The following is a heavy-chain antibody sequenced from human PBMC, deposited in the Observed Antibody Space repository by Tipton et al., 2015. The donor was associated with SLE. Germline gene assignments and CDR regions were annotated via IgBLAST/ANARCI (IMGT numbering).Heavy chain of an antibody. CDR2: ISYAGSNK. CDR1: GFTFSSYA. Sequence: SLRLSCAASGFTFSSYAMHWVRQAPGKGLEWVAVISYAGSNKYYADSVKGRFTISRDNSKNTLYLQMNSLRAEDTAVYYCARGGDAFDIWGQGTMVTVSS. CDR3: ARGGDAFDI. V-gene: IGHV3-30*04. J-gene: IGHJ3*02. D-gene: IGHD1-26*01.